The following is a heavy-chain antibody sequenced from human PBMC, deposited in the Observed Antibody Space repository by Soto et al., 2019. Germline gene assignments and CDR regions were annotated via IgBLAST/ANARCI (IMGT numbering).Heavy chain of an antibody. CDR1: GYTFTSYG. CDR2: ISAYNGNT. CDR3: ARDRGIGDFWSGYYTAANDY. D-gene: IGHD3-3*01. Sequence: ASVKVSCKASGYTFTSYGISWVRQAPGQGLEWMGWISAYNGNTNYAQKLQGRVTMTTDTSTSTAYMELRSLRSDDTAVYYCARDRGIGDFWSGYYTAANDYWGQGTLVTVSS. V-gene: IGHV1-18*01. J-gene: IGHJ4*02.